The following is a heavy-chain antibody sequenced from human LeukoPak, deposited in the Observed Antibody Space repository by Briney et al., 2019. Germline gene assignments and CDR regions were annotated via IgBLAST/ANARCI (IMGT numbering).Heavy chain of an antibody. Sequence: PSETLSLTCTVSGGSISSDYWSWIRQPPGRGLEWIGFNYYSGRTNYKSSLKSRVTTSVDTSTNQFYLKLTSVTAADTAVYYCVRHVVALGVNAAFDYWGQGILVTVSS. CDR2: NYYSGRT. CDR3: VRHVVALGVNAAFDY. D-gene: IGHD2-21*01. CDR1: GGSISSDY. J-gene: IGHJ4*02. V-gene: IGHV4-59*08.